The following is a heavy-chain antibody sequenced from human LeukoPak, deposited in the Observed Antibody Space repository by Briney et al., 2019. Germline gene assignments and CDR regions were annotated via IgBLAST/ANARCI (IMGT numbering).Heavy chain of an antibody. Sequence: PGGSLRLSCVASGFTVSTNYMSWVRQAPGKGLEWVSVIYRGGDTYYAESVKGRFSISRDTSNNTIYLEMSGLRAEDTAVYYCAREDMRGSYTADWGQGTLVAASS. D-gene: IGHD1-26*01. V-gene: IGHV3-53*01. CDR2: IYRGGDT. CDR3: AREDMRGSYTAD. J-gene: IGHJ4*02. CDR1: GFTVSTNY.